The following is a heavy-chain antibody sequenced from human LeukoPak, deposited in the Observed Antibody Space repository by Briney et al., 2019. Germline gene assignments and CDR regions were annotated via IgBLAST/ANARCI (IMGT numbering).Heavy chain of an antibody. CDR3: AIYRNSNRRADY. D-gene: IGHD2/OR15-2a*01. J-gene: IGHJ4*02. Sequence: GGSLRLSCAASGFTFSRYSMSWVSQAAGKGRECVSSIISSSSFIYYADSVKGRFTISTHNPKNSLYLQMNSLRAEDTAVYYCAIYRNSNRRADYWGQGTLVTVSS. CDR1: GFTFSRYS. V-gene: IGHV3-21*01. CDR2: IISSSSFI.